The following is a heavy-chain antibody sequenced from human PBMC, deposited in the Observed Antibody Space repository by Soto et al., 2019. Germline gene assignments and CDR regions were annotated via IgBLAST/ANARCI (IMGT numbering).Heavy chain of an antibody. D-gene: IGHD3-16*01. V-gene: IGHV1-69*01. CDR3: ARGEWEVCSEGRHHWFGP. J-gene: IGHJ5*02. CDR1: GGSFSSFA. Sequence: QVQLVQSGAEVKKPGSSVKVSCKASGGSFSSFAISWVRQAPGQGLEWIGGIIPIYGTVNYAQKFRGRVTITADESTPTAYMELSRLRTYDTAVQYCARGEWEVCSEGRHHWFGPWGQGPLVTVSS. CDR2: IIPIYGTV.